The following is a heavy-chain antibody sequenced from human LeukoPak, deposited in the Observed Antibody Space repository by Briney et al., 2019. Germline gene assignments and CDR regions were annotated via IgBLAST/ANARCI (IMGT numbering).Heavy chain of an antibody. CDR3: ARADTAMVNLNYFDY. CDR1: GGSFSGYY. V-gene: IGHV4-34*01. J-gene: IGHJ4*02. Sequence: SETLSLTCAVYGGSFSGYYWSWIRQPPGKGLEWIGEINHSGSTNYNPSLKSRVTISVDTSKNQFSLKLSSVTAADTAVYYCARADTAMVNLNYFDYRGQGTLVTVSS. CDR2: INHSGST. D-gene: IGHD5-18*01.